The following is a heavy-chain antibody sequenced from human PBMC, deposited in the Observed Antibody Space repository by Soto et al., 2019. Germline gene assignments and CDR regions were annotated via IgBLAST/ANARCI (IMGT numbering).Heavy chain of an antibody. D-gene: IGHD3-16*02. Sequence: SETLSLTCTVSGGSISSSSYYWGWIRQPLGKGLEWIGSIYYSGSTYYNPSLKSRVTISVDTSKNQFSLKLSSVTAVDTAVYYCARCYMITFGGVIVISRYYFDYWGQGTLVTVSS. CDR2: IYYSGST. V-gene: IGHV4-39*01. CDR3: ARCYMITFGGVIVISRYYFDY. CDR1: GGSISSSSYY. J-gene: IGHJ4*02.